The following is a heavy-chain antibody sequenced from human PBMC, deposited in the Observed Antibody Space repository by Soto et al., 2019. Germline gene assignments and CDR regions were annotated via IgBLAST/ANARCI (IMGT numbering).Heavy chain of an antibody. Sequence: QVQLVQSGAEVKKPGASVKVSCKTSGYTFTGYYIHWVRQAPGQGLEWMGCINPNSGATNYAQKFRGWVTMTRDTSIGTAYMEVSWLTSDDTAVYYCATGPTTHSWGQGTLVTVSS. CDR2: INPNSGAT. CDR3: ATGPTTHS. D-gene: IGHD2-15*01. V-gene: IGHV1-2*04. CDR1: GYTFTGYY. J-gene: IGHJ4*02.